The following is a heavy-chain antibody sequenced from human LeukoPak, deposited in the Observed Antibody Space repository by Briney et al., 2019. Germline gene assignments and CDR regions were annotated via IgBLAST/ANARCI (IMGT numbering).Heavy chain of an antibody. Sequence: PAETLSLTCSVSGVSISSYYWSWIRQPPGKGLGWMGYIYYSGSTNYNPSLKSRVTISVDTSKNQFSLKLSSVTAADTAGYYCARLRYSSLYMAVWGKGTTVTVSS. D-gene: IGHD6-13*01. CDR1: GVSISSYY. V-gene: IGHV4-59*01. CDR3: ARLRYSSLYMAV. CDR2: IYYSGST. J-gene: IGHJ6*03.